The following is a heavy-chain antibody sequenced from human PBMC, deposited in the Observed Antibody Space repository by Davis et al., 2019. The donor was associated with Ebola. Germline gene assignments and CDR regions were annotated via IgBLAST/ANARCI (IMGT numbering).Heavy chain of an antibody. D-gene: IGHD3-10*01. J-gene: IGHJ6*02. Sequence: SVKVSCKASGGTFSSYAISWVRQAPGQGLEWMGGIIPIFGTANYAQKFQGRVTITADESTSTAYMELSSLRSEDTAVYYCARFGVLWSSPLYYYYGMDVWGQGTMVVVSS. CDR2: IIPIFGTA. V-gene: IGHV1-69*13. CDR1: GGTFSSYA. CDR3: ARFGVLWSSPLYYYYGMDV.